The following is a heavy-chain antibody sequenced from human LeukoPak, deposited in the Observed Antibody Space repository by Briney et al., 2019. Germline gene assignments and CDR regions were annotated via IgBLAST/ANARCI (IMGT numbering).Heavy chain of an antibody. CDR1: GASFRNYY. Sequence: PSETLSLTCTVSGASFRNYYWSWIRQTPEKGLEWRGHIHSSGGSSYYPPLKSRLTLSIDTSRNQLSLKLPSVTAADTAVYFCARLGSYHDFWGQGALITVSS. D-gene: IGHD1-26*01. CDR2: IHSSGGS. V-gene: IGHV4-4*09. J-gene: IGHJ4*02. CDR3: ARLGSYHDF.